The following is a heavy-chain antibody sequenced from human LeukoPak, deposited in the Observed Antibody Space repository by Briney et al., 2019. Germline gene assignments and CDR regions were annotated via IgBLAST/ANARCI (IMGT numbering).Heavy chain of an antibody. CDR3: ATRRGTSSGYYMDV. V-gene: IGHV1-69*05. CDR1: GGTLSSDE. CDR2: IIPIFGIA. Sequence: SGKVSCKASGGTLSSDEISWVRQAPGQGLEWMGGIIPIFGIANYAQKFQGRVTITTDESTSTAYMELSSLRSEDTAVYYCATRRGTSSGYYMDVWGKGTTVTVSS. J-gene: IGHJ6*03. D-gene: IGHD2-2*01.